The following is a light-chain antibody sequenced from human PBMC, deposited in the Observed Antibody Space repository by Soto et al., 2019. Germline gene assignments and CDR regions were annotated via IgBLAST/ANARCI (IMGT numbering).Light chain of an antibody. V-gene: IGKV1-5*03. CDR1: QSISSW. Sequence: DIQMTQSPSTLSASVGDRVTITCRASQSISSWLAWYQQKPGKAPNLLIYKASTLESGVPSRFSGSGSGTEFTLPNRSVPPDDFANYYRQQYNNNSPPWTFGQGTKVDIK. J-gene: IGKJ1*01. CDR3: QQYNNNSPPWT. CDR2: KAS.